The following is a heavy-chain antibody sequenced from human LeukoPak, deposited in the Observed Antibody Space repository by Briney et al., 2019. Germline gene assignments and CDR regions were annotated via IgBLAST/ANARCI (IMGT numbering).Heavy chain of an antibody. CDR1: GGSISSGSYY. CDR3: ASGGNSGY. J-gene: IGHJ4*02. D-gene: IGHD4-23*01. CDR2: IYTSGST. V-gene: IGHV4-61*02. Sequence: SETLSLTCTVSGGSISSGSYYWSWIRQPAGKGLEWIGRIYTSGSTNYNPSLKSRVTISVDTSKNQFSLKLSSVTAADTAVYYCASGGNSGYWGQGTLVTVSS.